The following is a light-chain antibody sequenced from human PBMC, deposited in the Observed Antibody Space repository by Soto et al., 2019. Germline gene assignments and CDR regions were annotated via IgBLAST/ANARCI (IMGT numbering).Light chain of an antibody. Sequence: EIVLTQSPGILSLSPGERATLSCRVSQSVSSSYLAWYQQKPGQAPRLLIYGASSRATGIPDRFSGSGSGTDFTLTISRLEPEDFAVYYCQQYGSSPRALGQGTKVDIK. CDR1: QSVSSSY. CDR3: QQYGSSPRA. J-gene: IGKJ1*01. V-gene: IGKV3-20*01. CDR2: GAS.